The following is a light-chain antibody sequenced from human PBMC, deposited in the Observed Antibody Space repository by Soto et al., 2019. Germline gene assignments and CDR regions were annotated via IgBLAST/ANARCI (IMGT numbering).Light chain of an antibody. CDR1: QGVSTW. V-gene: IGKV1-12*01. Sequence: DIQMTQSPSSVSASVGDGVTITCRASQGVSTWLALYQQKPGKAPNLLIYTASSLQIGVPSRFSGSGSGTDFTLTINGLQPEDFATYYCQQASSFPITFGQGTRLEIK. CDR2: TAS. J-gene: IGKJ5*01. CDR3: QQASSFPIT.